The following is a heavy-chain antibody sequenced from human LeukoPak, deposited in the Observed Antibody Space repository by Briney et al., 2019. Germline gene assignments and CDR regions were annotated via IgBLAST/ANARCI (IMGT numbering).Heavy chain of an antibody. CDR3: ARTSCNNQALDC. CDR1: GGSFSGYY. CDR2: IYYSGTT. J-gene: IGHJ4*02. D-gene: IGHD1/OR15-1a*01. Sequence: SETLSLTCAVYGGSFSGYYWSWIRQHPGKGLEWIGYIYYSGTTYYNSSLQSRATISADTSKNQFSLKLTSVTAADTAVYFCARTSCNNQALDCWGQGTLVTVSS. V-gene: IGHV4-34*09.